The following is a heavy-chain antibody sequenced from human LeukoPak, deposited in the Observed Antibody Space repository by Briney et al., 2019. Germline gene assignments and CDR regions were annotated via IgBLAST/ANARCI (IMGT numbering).Heavy chain of an antibody. CDR2: IIPILGIA. Sequence: VRVACKASGGTFSSYTISWVRQAPGQGLEWMGRIIPILGIANYAQKFQGRVTITADKSTRTAYMELSSLRSEDTAVYYCARSFGIAYTGVWGQGTLVTVSS. CDR1: GGTFSSYT. D-gene: IGHD2-2*02. V-gene: IGHV1-69*02. J-gene: IGHJ4*02. CDR3: ARSFGIAYTGV.